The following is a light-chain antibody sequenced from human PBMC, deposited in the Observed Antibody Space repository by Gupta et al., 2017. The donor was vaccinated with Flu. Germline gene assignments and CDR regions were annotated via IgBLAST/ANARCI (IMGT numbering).Light chain of an antibody. CDR1: QGISSY. CDR3: QQLNSYPG. CDR2: AAS. J-gene: IGKJ2*03. V-gene: IGKV1-9*01. Sequence: SPSFLSASVGDRVTITCRASQGISSYLAWYQQKPGKAPKLLIYAASTLQSGVPSRFSGSGSGTEFTLTISSLQPEDFATYYCQQLNSYPGFGQGTKLEIK.